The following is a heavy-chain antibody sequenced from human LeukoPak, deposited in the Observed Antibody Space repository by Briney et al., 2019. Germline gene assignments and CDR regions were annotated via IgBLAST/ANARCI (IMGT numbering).Heavy chain of an antibody. Sequence: PSETLSLTCAVSGGSISGYYWSWIRQPPGKGLEWIGYIYYSGISNYNPSLKSRVTISVDTSNNQFSLRLSSVTAVDTAMYYCAREKYGGSNDYWGQGTLVTVSS. CDR2: IYYSGIS. V-gene: IGHV4-59*01. D-gene: IGHD1-26*01. CDR1: GGSISGYY. CDR3: AREKYGGSNDY. J-gene: IGHJ4*02.